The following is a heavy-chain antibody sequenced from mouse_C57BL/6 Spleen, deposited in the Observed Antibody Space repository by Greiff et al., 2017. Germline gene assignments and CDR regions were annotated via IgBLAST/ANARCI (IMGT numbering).Heavy chain of an antibody. CDR3: ARRNIDYDGFDY. Sequence: VQLQQSGPELVKPGASVKMSCKASGYTFTDYNMHWVKQSHGKSLEWIGYINPNNGGTSYNQKFKGKATLTVNKSSSTAYMELSSLTSEDSAVYYCARRNIDYDGFDYWGQGTTLTVSS. CDR2: INPNNGGT. V-gene: IGHV1-22*01. CDR1: GYTFTDYN. D-gene: IGHD2-4*01. J-gene: IGHJ2*01.